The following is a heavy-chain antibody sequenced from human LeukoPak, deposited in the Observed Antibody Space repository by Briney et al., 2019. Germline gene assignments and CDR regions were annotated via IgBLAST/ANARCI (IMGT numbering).Heavy chain of an antibody. CDR3: ARDNSRFGEMYYYMDV. V-gene: IGHV1-69*05. Sequence: SVKVSCKASGGTFSSYAISWVRQAPGQGLEWMGRIIPIFGTANYAQTFQGRVTITTDESTSTAYMELSSLRSEDTAVYYCARDNSRFGEMYYYMDVWGKGTTVTVSS. CDR2: IIPIFGTA. D-gene: IGHD3-10*01. J-gene: IGHJ6*03. CDR1: GGTFSSYA.